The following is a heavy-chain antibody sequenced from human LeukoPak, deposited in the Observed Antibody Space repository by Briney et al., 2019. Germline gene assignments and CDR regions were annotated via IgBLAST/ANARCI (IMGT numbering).Heavy chain of an antibody. D-gene: IGHD3-22*01. CDR2: IYTSGST. V-gene: IGHV4-4*07. Sequence: SETLSLTCTVSGGSISSYYWSWIRQPAGKGLEWIGRIYTSGSTNYNPSLKSRVTMSVDTFKNQFSLKLSSVTAADTAVYYCARDTYYYDSSGYWADYWGQGTLVTVSS. CDR3: ARDTYYYDSSGYWADY. CDR1: GGSISSYY. J-gene: IGHJ4*02.